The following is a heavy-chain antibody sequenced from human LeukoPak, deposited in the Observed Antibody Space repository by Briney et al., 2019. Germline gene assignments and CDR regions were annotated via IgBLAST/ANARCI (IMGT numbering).Heavy chain of an antibody. J-gene: IGHJ4*02. Sequence: GGSLRLSCAASGFTFSSYAMHWVRQAPGKGLEWVAVISYDGSNKYYADSVKGRFTISRDNAKNTLYLQMNSLRADDTAVYYCARDGDTVLVPIDYWGQGTLVTVTS. CDR2: ISYDGSNK. D-gene: IGHD5-18*01. CDR1: GFTFSSYA. CDR3: ARDGDTVLVPIDY. V-gene: IGHV3-30-3*01.